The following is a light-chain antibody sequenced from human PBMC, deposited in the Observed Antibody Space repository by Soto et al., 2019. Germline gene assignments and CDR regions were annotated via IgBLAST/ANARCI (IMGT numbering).Light chain of an antibody. CDR2: EVS. CDR3: SSYTSSTTLHV. Sequence: QSALTQPASVSGSPGQSITISCTGASSDVGGYNYVSWYQQHPGKAPKLMIYEVSHRPSEISNRFSGSKSGNTASLTISGLQAEGEADYYCSSYTSSTTLHVFGTGTKVTVL. CDR1: SSDVGGYNY. J-gene: IGLJ1*01. V-gene: IGLV2-14*01.